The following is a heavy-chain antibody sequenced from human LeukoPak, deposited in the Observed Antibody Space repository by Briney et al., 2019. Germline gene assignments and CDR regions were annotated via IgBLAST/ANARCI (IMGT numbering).Heavy chain of an antibody. CDR1: GFIFTDYT. J-gene: IGHJ3*02. CDR2: ISSNGGKT. CDR3: ARDRLAFDI. D-gene: IGHD6-6*01. Sequence: PGGSLRLSCAASGFIFTDYTMHWVRQAPGKGLEYVSAISSNGGKTYYASSVKGRFSISRDNSKNTLYLQMNSLRAEDTAVYYCARDRLAFDIWGQGTMVTVSS. V-gene: IGHV3-64*01.